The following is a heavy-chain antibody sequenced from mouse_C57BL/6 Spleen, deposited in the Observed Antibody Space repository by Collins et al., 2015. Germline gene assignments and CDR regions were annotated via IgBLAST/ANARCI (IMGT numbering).Heavy chain of an antibody. V-gene: IGHV3-1*01. CDR3: ARNRGPYYDGFDV. D-gene: IGHD1-1*01. Sequence: LQESGPGMVKPSQSLSLACTVTGYSITSGYDWHWIRHFPGNKLEWMGYINYSGNTNYNPPLNSRISITHDTSKNHFFLKLNSVTTEDTATYFCARNRGPYYDGFDVWGTGTTVTVSS. J-gene: IGHJ1*03. CDR1: GYSITSGYD. CDR2: INYSGNT.